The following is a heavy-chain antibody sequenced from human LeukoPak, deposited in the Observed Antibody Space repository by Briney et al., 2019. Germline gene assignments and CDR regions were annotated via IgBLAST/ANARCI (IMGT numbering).Heavy chain of an antibody. J-gene: IGHJ4*02. CDR1: GFTFSSYA. CDR3: AKDFSSGYYYFDY. V-gene: IGHV3-23*01. CDR2: ISGSGGST. D-gene: IGHD3-22*01. Sequence: PGGSLRLSCAASGFTFSSYAMSWVRQAPGKGLEWVSAISGSGGSTYYADSVKGRFTISRDNAKNSLYLQMNSLRAEDTALYFCAKDFSSGYYYFDYWGQGTLVTVSS.